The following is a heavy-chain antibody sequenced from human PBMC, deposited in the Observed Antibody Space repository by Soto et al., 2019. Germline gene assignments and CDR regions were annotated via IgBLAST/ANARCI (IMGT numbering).Heavy chain of an antibody. D-gene: IGHD1-26*01. V-gene: IGHV1-46*01. CDR3: ARIPRYSFPTSDPLDN. CDR1: ADTFTSYY. Sequence: ASVKVSCKAPADTFTSYYIHWVRQASGHGLEWMGIINPIFGTTHYAQSFQGRLSITADQSSTTTYMELRSLTSHDTALYYCARIPRYSFPTSDPLDNWGQGTLVTVSS. J-gene: IGHJ1*01. CDR2: INPIFGTT.